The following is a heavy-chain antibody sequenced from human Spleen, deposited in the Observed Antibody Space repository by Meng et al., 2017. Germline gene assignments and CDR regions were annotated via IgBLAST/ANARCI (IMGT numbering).Heavy chain of an antibody. Sequence: GESLKISCAASGFTFSNSGMHWVRQAPGKGLEWVAVIWYDGSDEYYADSVKDRFTISRDNSKSTLYLQMNSLRAEDTAIYCCSSGDEYGYYFNYWGQGTLVTVSS. CDR3: SSGDEYGYYFNY. V-gene: IGHV3-33*01. D-gene: IGHD4-17*01. CDR1: GFTFSNSG. J-gene: IGHJ4*02. CDR2: IWYDGSDE.